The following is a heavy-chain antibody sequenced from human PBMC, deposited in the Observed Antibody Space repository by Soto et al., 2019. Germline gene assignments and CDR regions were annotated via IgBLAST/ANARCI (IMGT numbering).Heavy chain of an antibody. Sequence: GGSLRLSCAASGFTFSSYAMSWVRQAPGKGLEWVSAISGSGGSTYYADSVKGRFTISRDNSKNTLYLQMNSLRAEDTAVYYCAKDESSGWYGFVVYWFDPWGQGTLVTVSS. CDR3: AKDESSGWYGFVVYWFDP. V-gene: IGHV3-23*01. D-gene: IGHD6-19*01. CDR1: GFTFSSYA. CDR2: ISGSGGST. J-gene: IGHJ5*02.